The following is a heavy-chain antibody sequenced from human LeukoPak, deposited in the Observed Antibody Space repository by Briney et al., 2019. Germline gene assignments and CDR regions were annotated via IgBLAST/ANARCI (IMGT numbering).Heavy chain of an antibody. CDR1: GYTFTSYG. V-gene: IGHV1-18*01. CDR2: ISAYSGNT. Sequence: ASVKVSCKASGYTFTSYGINWVRKAPGQGLEWMGWISAYSGNTNYAQKLQGRVTMTTDTSTSTAYMELSRLRSDDTAVYYCARAGKIMITMVRGALASSDGFDIWGQGKMVTVSS. J-gene: IGHJ3*02. D-gene: IGHD3-10*01. CDR3: ARAGKIMITMVRGALASSDGFDI.